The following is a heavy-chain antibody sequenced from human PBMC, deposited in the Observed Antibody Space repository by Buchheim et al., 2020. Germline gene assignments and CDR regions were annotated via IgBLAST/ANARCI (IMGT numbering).Heavy chain of an antibody. CDR3: ARELGSTYYFDY. J-gene: IGHJ4*02. CDR1: GYTFTGYY. D-gene: IGHD3-10*01. V-gene: IGHV1-46*03. CDR2: INPGGEPI. Sequence: QVQLVQSGAEVKKPGASVKVSCKASGYTFTGYYMHWVRQAPGQGLGWMGIINPGGEPITYALKFQGRVTMTRDTSTNTAYMELSSLRSEDTAMYYCARELGSTYYFDYWGQGTL.